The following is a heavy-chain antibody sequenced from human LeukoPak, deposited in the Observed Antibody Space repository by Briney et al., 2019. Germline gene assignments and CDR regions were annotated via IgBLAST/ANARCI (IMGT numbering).Heavy chain of an antibody. V-gene: IGHV4-61*02. CDR2: IYTSGST. D-gene: IGHD6-13*01. J-gene: IGHJ5*02. CDR1: GGSISSGSYY. CDR3: ARSLAAAGISNWFDP. Sequence: SQTLSLTCTVSGGSISSGSYYWSWIRQPAGKGLEWIGRIYTSGSTNYNPSLKSRVTISVDTSKNQFSLKLSSVTAADTAVYYCARSLAAAGISNWFDPWGQGTLVTVSS.